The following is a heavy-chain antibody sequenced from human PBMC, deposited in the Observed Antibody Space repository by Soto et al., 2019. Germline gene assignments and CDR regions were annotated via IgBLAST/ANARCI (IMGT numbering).Heavy chain of an antibody. J-gene: IGHJ4*02. V-gene: IGHV3-15*07. CDR1: GFTFSNAW. D-gene: IGHD3-9*01. CDR2: IKSKTDGGTT. CDR3: TTDELRYFDWLSSPGGDY. Sequence: EVQLVESGGGLVKPGGSLRLSCAASGFTFSNAWMNWVRQAPGKGLEWVGRIKSKTDGGTTDYAAPVKGRFTISRDDSKNTLYLQMSSLKTEDTAVYYCTTDELRYFDWLSSPGGDYWGQGTLVTVSS.